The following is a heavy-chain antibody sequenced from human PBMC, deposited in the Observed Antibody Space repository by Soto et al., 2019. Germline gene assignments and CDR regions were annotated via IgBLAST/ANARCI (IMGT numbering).Heavy chain of an antibody. J-gene: IGHJ4*02. Sequence: SETLSHTCSVSVGSSNSYWWSWMRQPAGKGLEWIGRVYSSGTTDYNPSLNSRATLSVETSKNQFSLKLSSVTAADTAVYYCARDIGSYAYGEGYWGQGIQVTVSS. CDR1: VGSSNSYW. CDR3: ARDIGSYAYGEGY. V-gene: IGHV4-4*07. D-gene: IGHD3-10*01. CDR2: VYSSGTT.